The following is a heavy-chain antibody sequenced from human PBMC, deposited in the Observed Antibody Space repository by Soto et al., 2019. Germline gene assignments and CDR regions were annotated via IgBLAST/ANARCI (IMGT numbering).Heavy chain of an antibody. CDR1: GGSISSSSYY. CDR2: IYYSGST. CDR3: ARLLTTYYYDSRDYWYFDL. V-gene: IGHV4-39*01. Sequence: ETLSLTCTVSGGSISSSSYYWGWIRQPPGKGLEWIGSIYYSGSTYYNPSLKSRVTISVDTSKNQFSLKLSSVIAADTAVYYCARLLTTYYYDSRDYWYFDLWGRGTLVTVSS. D-gene: IGHD3-22*01. J-gene: IGHJ2*01.